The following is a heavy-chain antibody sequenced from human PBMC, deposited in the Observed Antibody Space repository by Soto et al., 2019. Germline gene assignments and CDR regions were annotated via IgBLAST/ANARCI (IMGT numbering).Heavy chain of an antibody. CDR2: ISIRGGDE. Sequence: QVQLVESGGGVVQPGKYLRLSCAAYGFTFSSYAMHWARQAPGKGLEWVTVISIRGGDEYYAESVRGRFTISRDDSKNTLYLQMDSLRVEDTAVYYCARGTIVARQHLDYWGQGTLVTVSS. V-gene: IGHV3-30*03. CDR3: ARGTIVARQHLDY. CDR1: GFTFSSYA. J-gene: IGHJ4*02. D-gene: IGHD1-1*01.